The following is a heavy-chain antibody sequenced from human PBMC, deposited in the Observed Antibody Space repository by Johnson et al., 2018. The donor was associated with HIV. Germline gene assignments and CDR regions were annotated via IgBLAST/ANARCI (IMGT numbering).Heavy chain of an antibody. CDR1: GFTFDDYG. V-gene: IGHV3-20*04. CDR2: INWNGGST. Sequence: VQLVESGGGLVQPGGSVRLSCVVEGFTFDDYGMSWVRQAPGKGLEWVSGINWNGGSTGYADSVKGRFTISRDNSRNSRFLQMKSLRAEDTALYYCARAEIYEGRVGDFAFDIWGRGTMATVSP. J-gene: IGHJ3*02. CDR3: ARAEIYEGRVGDFAFDI. D-gene: IGHD3-10*01.